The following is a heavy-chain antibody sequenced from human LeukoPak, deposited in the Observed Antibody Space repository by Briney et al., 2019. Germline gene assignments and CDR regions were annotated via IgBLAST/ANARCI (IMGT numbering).Heavy chain of an antibody. J-gene: IGHJ2*01. Sequence: ASVKVSCKASGYTFTGYYMHWVRQAPGQGLEWMGIINPSSGNTVYAQKFQGRVTMTRDTSTSTIYMELSGLRSEDTAVYYCARRYGDHAWYFDLWGRGTLVTVSS. CDR3: ARRYGDHAWYFDL. CDR1: GYTFTGYY. V-gene: IGHV1-46*01. D-gene: IGHD4-17*01. CDR2: INPSSGNT.